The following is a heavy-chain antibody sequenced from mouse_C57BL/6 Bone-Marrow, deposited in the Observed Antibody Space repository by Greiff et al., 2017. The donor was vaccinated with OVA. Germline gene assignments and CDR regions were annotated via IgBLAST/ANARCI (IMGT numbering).Heavy chain of an antibody. CDR2: IDPSDSYT. CDR1: GYTFTSYW. CDR3: ARGDGYDDAMDY. Sequence: QVQLKQPGAELVKPGASVKLSCKASGYTFTSYWMQWVKQRPGQGLEWIGEIDPSDSYTNYNQKFKGKATLTVDTSSSTAYMQLSGLTSEDSAVYYCARGDGYDDAMDYWGQGTSVTVSS. D-gene: IGHD2-2*01. J-gene: IGHJ4*01. V-gene: IGHV1-50*01.